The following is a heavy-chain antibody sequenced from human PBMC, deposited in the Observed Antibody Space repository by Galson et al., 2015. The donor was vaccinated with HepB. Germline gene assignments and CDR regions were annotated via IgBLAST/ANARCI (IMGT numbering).Heavy chain of an antibody. CDR3: NGGYHY. Sequence: SLRLSCAASGFTFSSYGMHWVRQAPGKGLEWVAVISYDGSNKYYADSVKGRFTISRDNSKNTLYLQMNSLRAEDTAVYYCNGGYHYWGQGTLVTVSS. J-gene: IGHJ4*02. V-gene: IGHV3-30*03. D-gene: IGHD2-15*01. CDR1: GFTFSSYG. CDR2: ISYDGSNK.